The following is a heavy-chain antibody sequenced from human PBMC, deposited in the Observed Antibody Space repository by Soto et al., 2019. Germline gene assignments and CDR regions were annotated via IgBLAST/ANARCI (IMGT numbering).Heavy chain of an antibody. Sequence: TLKESGPTLVKPTQTLTLTCTFSGFSLSTSGVGVGWIRQPPGKALEWLALIYWDDDKRYSPSLKSRLTITKGTSKNRVVLTMTNMDPVDTATYYCAHSLIPNWGSRGAFDYWGQGTLVTVSS. J-gene: IGHJ4*02. V-gene: IGHV2-5*02. CDR1: GFSLSTSGVG. CDR2: IYWDDDK. D-gene: IGHD7-27*01. CDR3: AHSLIPNWGSRGAFDY.